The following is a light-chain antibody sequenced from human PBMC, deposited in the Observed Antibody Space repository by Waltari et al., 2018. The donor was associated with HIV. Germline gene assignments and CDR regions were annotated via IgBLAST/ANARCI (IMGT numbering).Light chain of an antibody. J-gene: IGLJ1*01. Sequence: QSALTQPASVSGSPGQSITISCTGTSSHVGGYNSVSWYQQNPGKAPKLMIYEVSNRPSGVSNRFSGSKSGNTASLTISGLQAEDEADYYCSSYTSSSTYVFGTGTKVTVL. CDR1: SSHVGGYNS. CDR2: EVS. CDR3: SSYTSSSTYV. V-gene: IGLV2-14*01.